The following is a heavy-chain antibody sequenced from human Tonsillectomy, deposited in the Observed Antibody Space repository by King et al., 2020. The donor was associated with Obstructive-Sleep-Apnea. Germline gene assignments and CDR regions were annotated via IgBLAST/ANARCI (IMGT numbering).Heavy chain of an antibody. CDR1: ADSISNYY. Sequence: VQLQESGPGLVKPSETLSLTCTVSADSISNYYWSWIRQPPGKGLEWIGYMYFSGNTNYNPPLKSRVTISVDTSKIQFSLRLSSVTAADTAVYYCARHRGVEDYGGYGDYFDYWGQGTLVTVSS. J-gene: IGHJ4*02. CDR3: ARHRGVEDYGGYGDYFDY. V-gene: IGHV4-59*08. CDR2: MYFSGNT. D-gene: IGHD5-12*01.